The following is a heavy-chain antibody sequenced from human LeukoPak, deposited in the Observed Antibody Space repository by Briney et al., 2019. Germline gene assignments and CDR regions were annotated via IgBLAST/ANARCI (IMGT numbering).Heavy chain of an antibody. J-gene: IGHJ4*02. CDR3: AKDVGSNWSYYFDY. Sequence: PGGSLRLSCAASGFTFSSQTMSWVRQAPGKGLEWVSAISGSGGSTYYADSVKGRFTISRDNSKNTLYLQMNSLRAEDTAVYYCAKDVGSNWSYYFDYWGQGTLVTVSS. V-gene: IGHV3-23*01. CDR2: ISGSGGST. CDR1: GFTFSSQT. D-gene: IGHD6-13*01.